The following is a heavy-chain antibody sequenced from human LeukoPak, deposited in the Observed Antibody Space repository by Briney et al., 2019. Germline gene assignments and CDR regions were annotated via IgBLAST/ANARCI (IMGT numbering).Heavy chain of an antibody. J-gene: IGHJ4*02. CDR2: ISTSGGGL. V-gene: IGHV3-23*01. Sequence: GGSLRLSCSTSGFTFSDYAMSWVRQAPGKGLEWVSSISTSGGGLFYADSVMGRFTISRDNSRNTLYLQMDNLGAEDTAVYYCATQFRAYYFDYWGQGTLVTVSS. D-gene: IGHD2-21*01. CDR1: GFTFSDYA. CDR3: ATQFRAYYFDY.